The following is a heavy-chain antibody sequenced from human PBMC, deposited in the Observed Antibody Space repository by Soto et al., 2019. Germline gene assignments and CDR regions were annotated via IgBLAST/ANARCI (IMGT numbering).Heavy chain of an antibody. CDR1: GYTFTNYG. Sequence: QVQMLQSGPELKKPGASVKVSCKASGYTFTNYGISWVRQAPGQGLEWMGWISAYNGNTNYAEKFQGRVTMTTDTSTSTAYMELRTMRSDDTAVYYCARAVGELLFSLDYWGQGTLVTVSS. V-gene: IGHV1-18*04. CDR3: ARAVGELLFSLDY. CDR2: ISAYNGNT. D-gene: IGHD1-26*01. J-gene: IGHJ4*02.